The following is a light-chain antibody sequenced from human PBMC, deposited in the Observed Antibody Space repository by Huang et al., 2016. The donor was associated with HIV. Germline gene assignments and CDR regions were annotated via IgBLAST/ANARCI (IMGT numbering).Light chain of an antibody. V-gene: IGKV3-20*01. CDR1: QSVNNMY. CDR2: GAS. CDR3: QQYGSSSWT. Sequence: EIVLTQSPGTLSLSPGERVTLSCRASQSVNNMYLAWYQQKPGQAPRLLINGASSRATGIPDRFSGSGSGTDFTLTISRLEPEDLAVYYCQQYGSSSWTFGQGTKVEIK. J-gene: IGKJ1*01.